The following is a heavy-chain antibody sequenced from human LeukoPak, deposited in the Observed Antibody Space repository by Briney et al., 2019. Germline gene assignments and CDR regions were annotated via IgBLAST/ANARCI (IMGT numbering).Heavy chain of an antibody. CDR1: GYTFTSYD. V-gene: IGHV1-2*02. J-gene: IGHJ4*02. CDR2: INPNSGGT. CDR3: ARASLGFLEWLYTMLDY. Sequence: GASVKVSCKASGYTFTSYDINWVRQATGQGLEWMGWINPNSGGTNYAQKFQGRVTMTRDTSISTAYMELSRLRSDDTAVYYCARASLGFLEWLYTMLDYWGQGTLVTVSS. D-gene: IGHD3-3*01.